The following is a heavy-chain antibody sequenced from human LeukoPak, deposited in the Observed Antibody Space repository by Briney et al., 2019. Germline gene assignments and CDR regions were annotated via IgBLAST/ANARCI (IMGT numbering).Heavy chain of an antibody. J-gene: IGHJ4*02. CDR1: GFTFSSYA. V-gene: IGHV3-23*01. CDR3: AKGHYYGSGSYSY. Sequence: PGGSLRLSCAASGFTFSSYAMHWVRQAPGKGLEWVSVIGGRDGSTYYADSVKGRFTISRDNSKNTLYVQMNSLRAEDTAVYYCAKGHYYGSGSYSYWGQGTLVTVSS. D-gene: IGHD3-10*01. CDR2: IGGRDGST.